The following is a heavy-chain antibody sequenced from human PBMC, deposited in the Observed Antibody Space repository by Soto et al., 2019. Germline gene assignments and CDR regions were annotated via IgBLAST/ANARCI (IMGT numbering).Heavy chain of an antibody. CDR1: GFSLSTSGMC. J-gene: IGHJ4*02. Sequence: SCPTLVNPTQTLTLTCTFSGFSLSTSGMCVSWIRQPPGKALEWLALIDWDDDKYYSTSLKTRLTISKDTSKNQVVLTMTNMDPVDTATYYCARSYYYGSGSYYSPRSYFDYWGQGTLFTVS. CDR2: IDWDDDK. D-gene: IGHD3-10*01. CDR3: ARSYYYGSGSYYSPRSYFDY. V-gene: IGHV2-70*01.